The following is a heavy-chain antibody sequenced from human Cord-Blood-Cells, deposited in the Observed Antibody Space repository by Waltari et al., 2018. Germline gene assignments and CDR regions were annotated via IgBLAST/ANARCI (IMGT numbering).Heavy chain of an antibody. J-gene: IGHJ4*02. V-gene: IGHV3-53*01. Sequence: EVQLVESGGGLIQHGGSLRVSCAASGFPVSSNSMSWVRQAPGKGLEWVSVIYSGGSTYYADSVKGRFTISRDNSKNTLYLQMNSLRAEDTAVYYCAREGHSSGWSFDYWGQGTLVTVSS. CDR3: AREGHSSGWSFDY. CDR1: GFPVSSNS. D-gene: IGHD6-19*01. CDR2: IYSGGST.